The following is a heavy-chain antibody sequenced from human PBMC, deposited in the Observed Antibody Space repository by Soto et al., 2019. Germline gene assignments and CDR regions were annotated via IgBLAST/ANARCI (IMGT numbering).Heavy chain of an antibody. D-gene: IGHD3-10*01. CDR3: ARRYSYGSGKYAVDL. J-gene: IGHJ6*02. V-gene: IGHV4-39*01. CDR2: ISYSGST. Sequence: QLQLQESGPGLVKASETLSLTCTVSGGSISSGSYYWRWIRQPPGTALECIGTISYSGSTFYNPSLNSRGTMSADKPKNQFSLKLSSVTAADTAVYYCARRYSYGSGKYAVDLWGQGTTVTVSS. CDR1: GGSISSGSYY.